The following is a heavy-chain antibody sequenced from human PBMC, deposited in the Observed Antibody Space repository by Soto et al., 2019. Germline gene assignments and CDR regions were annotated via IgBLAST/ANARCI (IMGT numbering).Heavy chain of an antibody. J-gene: IGHJ4*02. D-gene: IGHD2-15*01. Sequence: EVQLVESGGGLVQPGRSLRLSCAASGFTFDDYAMHWVRQAPGRGLEWVSGISWNSGTICYADSVKGRFTISRDNAKNYLSLHMNRLRAEDTAMDFYSKDVTDCSGGSCYSGGFDDWGQGTLVTVSS. V-gene: IGHV3-9*01. CDR3: SKDVTDCSGGSCYSGGFDD. CDR1: GFTFDDYA. CDR2: ISWNSGTI.